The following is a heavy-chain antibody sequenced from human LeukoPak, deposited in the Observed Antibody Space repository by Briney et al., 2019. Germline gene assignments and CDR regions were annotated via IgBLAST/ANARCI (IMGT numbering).Heavy chain of an antibody. CDR3: ARDSSNGSGSFAEYFQH. J-gene: IGHJ1*01. V-gene: IGHV4-59*01. Sequence: SETLSLTCTVSGGSISSYYWSWIRQPPGKGLEWIGYIYYSGSTNYNPSLKSRVTISVDTSKSQFSLKLSSVTAADTAVYYCARDSSNGSGSFAEYFQHWGQGTLVTVSS. CDR2: IYYSGST. D-gene: IGHD3-10*01. CDR1: GGSISSYY.